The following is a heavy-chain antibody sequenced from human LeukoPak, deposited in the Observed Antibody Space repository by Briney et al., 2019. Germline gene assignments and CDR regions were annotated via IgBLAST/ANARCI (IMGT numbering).Heavy chain of an antibody. CDR1: GGSFSGYY. V-gene: IGHV4-34*01. J-gene: IGHJ4*02. CDR2: SNHSGST. CDR3: ARDLSSSWYGAGVYYFDY. Sequence: SETLSLTCAVYGGSFSGYYWSWIRQPPGRGLEWIGESNHSGSTKYNPSLKSRVTISVDTSKNQFSLKLSFVTAADTAVYYCARDLSSSWYGAGVYYFDYWGQGTLVTVSS. D-gene: IGHD6-13*01.